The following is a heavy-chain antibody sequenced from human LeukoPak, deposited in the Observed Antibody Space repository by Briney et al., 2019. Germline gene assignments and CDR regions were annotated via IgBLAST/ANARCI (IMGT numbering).Heavy chain of an antibody. CDR1: GFTFSSYA. D-gene: IGHD3-22*01. V-gene: IGHV3-23*01. J-gene: IGHJ3*02. CDR2: ISGSGGST. CDR3: AKVDDSSGYYLKGAFDI. Sequence: GGSLRLSCAASGFTFSSYAMSWVRQAPGKGLEWVSAISGSGGSTYYADSVKGRFTISRDNSKNTLYLQMNSLRAEDTAVYYCAKVDDSSGYYLKGAFDIWGQGTMVTVSS.